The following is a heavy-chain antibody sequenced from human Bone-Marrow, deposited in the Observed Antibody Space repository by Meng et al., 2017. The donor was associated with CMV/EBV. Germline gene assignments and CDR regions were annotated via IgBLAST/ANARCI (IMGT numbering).Heavy chain of an antibody. CDR3: ARDWGDYGTRWGMDV. D-gene: IGHD4-17*01. Sequence: GESLKISCAASGFTFSSYSMNWVRQAPGKGLEWVSSISSNSSYIYYADSVKGRFTISRDNAKNSLYLQMNSLRAEDTAVYYCARDWGDYGTRWGMDVWGQGTLVTVSS. CDR1: GFTFSSYS. V-gene: IGHV3-21*01. J-gene: IGHJ6*02. CDR2: ISSNSSYI.